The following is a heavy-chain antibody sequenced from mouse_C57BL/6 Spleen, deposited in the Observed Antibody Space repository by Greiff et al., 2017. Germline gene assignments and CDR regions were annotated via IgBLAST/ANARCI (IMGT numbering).Heavy chain of an antibody. J-gene: IGHJ2*01. CDR2: IRNKANGYTT. Sequence: EVTLQESGGGLVQPGGSLSLSCAASGFTFTDYYMSWVRQPPGKALEWLGFIRNKANGYTTEYSAAVKGRFTISRDNSQSILYLQMNALRAEDSATYYCARYQYDYGYFDYWGQGTTLTVSS. CDR1: GFTFTDYY. CDR3: ARYQYDYGYFDY. D-gene: IGHD2-4*01. V-gene: IGHV7-3*01.